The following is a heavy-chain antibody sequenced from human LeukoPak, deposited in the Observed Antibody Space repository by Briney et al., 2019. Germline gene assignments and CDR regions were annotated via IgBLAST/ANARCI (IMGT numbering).Heavy chain of an antibody. CDR3: ARGDNHDFWSGYLYYFDY. J-gene: IGHJ4*02. CDR1: GFTFSSYA. CDR2: ISGSGGST. D-gene: IGHD3-3*01. V-gene: IGHV3-23*01. Sequence: GGSLRLSCTASGFTFSSYAMSWVRQAPGKGLEWVSAISGSGGSTYYADSVKGRFTISRDNSKNTLYLQMNSLRAEDTAVYYCARGDNHDFWSGYLYYFDYWGQGTLVTVPS.